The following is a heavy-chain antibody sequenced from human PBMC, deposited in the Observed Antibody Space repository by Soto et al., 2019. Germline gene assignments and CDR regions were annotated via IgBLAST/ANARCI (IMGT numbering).Heavy chain of an antibody. CDR1: GGPISSYY. V-gene: IGHV4-4*07. CDR3: ARASIDFWSGYYNPGAFDY. Sequence: XETLALTCTVSGGPISSYYWSWIRQPAGKGLEWIGRIYTSGSTNYNPSLKSRVTMSVDTSKNQFSLKLSSVTAADTAVYYCARASIDFWSGYYNPGAFDYWGQGTLVTVSS. D-gene: IGHD3-3*01. CDR2: IYTSGST. J-gene: IGHJ4*02.